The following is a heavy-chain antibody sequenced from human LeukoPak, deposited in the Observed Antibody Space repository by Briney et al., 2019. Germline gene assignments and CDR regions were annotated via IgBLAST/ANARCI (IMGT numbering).Heavy chain of an antibody. Sequence: SETLSLTCAVYGGSISGDYWSWIRQPPGKGLERIGEINHIGSTNYTPSLKSRVTISVDTSKNQFSLKLSSVTAADTAVYSCARRGYDFWSGYPVDYWGQGTLVTVSS. V-gene: IGHV4-34*01. J-gene: IGHJ4*02. CDR2: INHIGST. CDR1: GGSISGDY. CDR3: ARRGYDFWSGYPVDY. D-gene: IGHD3-3*01.